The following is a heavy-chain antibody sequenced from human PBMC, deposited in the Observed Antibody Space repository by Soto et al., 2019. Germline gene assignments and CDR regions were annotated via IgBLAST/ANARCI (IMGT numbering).Heavy chain of an antibody. CDR1: GGSISSYY. V-gene: IGHV4-59*13. CDR3: ARDQKLRFDDCWSGYSNAPSPKDYGMDV. Sequence: PSETLSLTCTVSGGSISSYYWSWIRQPPGKGLEWIGYIYYSGSTNYNPSLKSRVTISVDTSKNQFSLKLSSVTAADTAVYYCARDQKLRFDDCWSGYSNAPSPKDYGMDVWGQGTTVTVSS. D-gene: IGHD3-3*01. CDR2: IYYSGST. J-gene: IGHJ6*02.